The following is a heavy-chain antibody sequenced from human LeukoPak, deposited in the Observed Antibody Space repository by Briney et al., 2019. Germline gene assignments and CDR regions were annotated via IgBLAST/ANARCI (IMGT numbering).Heavy chain of an antibody. D-gene: IGHD3-10*01. CDR1: GFTFSSYG. J-gene: IGHJ4*02. CDR2: IWYDGSNK. V-gene: IGHV3-33*01. Sequence: GGSLRLSCAASGFTFSSYGMHWVRQAPGKGLEWVAVIWYDGSNKYYADSVKGRFTISRDNSKNTLYLQMNRLRAEDTAVYSCARDGDGSGLYYFDYWGQGTLVTVSS. CDR3: ARDGDGSGLYYFDY.